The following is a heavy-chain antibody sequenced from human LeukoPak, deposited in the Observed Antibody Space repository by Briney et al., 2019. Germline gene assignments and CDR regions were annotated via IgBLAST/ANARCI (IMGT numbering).Heavy chain of an antibody. J-gene: IGHJ4*02. CDR3: ARDFWSGHYYFDY. CDR2: INPNSGGT. Sequence: GASVKVSCKASGYTFTGYYMHWVRQAPGQGLEWMGWINPNSGGTNYAQKFQGRVTMTRDTSISTAYMELSRLRSDDTAVYYRARDFWSGHYYFDYWGQGTLVTVSS. D-gene: IGHD3-3*01. CDR1: GYTFTGYY. V-gene: IGHV1-2*02.